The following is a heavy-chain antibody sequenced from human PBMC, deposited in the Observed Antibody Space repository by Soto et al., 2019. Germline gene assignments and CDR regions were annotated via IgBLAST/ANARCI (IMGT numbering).Heavy chain of an antibody. J-gene: IGHJ3*02. CDR2: IYPGDSDT. Sequence: GESLKISCKASGYNFPNYWIGWVRQMPGKGLEWMGIIYPGDSDTRYSPSFQGQVTLSADKSINTAYLQWSSLKASDTAIYYCATSSGPYSSNSGAFDIWGQGTMVTVSS. CDR1: GYNFPNYW. D-gene: IGHD6-13*01. V-gene: IGHV5-51*01. CDR3: ATSSGPYSSNSGAFDI.